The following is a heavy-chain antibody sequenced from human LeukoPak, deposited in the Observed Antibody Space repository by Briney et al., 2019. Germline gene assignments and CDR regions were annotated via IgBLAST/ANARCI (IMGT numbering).Heavy chain of an antibody. V-gene: IGHV1-18*01. J-gene: IGHJ6*03. D-gene: IGHD6-13*01. Sequence: GASVKVSGRASGATFSSYAISWGRQALGQGLEWMGWITPYNGNTNYAQKVQGRVTMTTDTSTSTAYMELRSLRSDDTAVYYCARDRIVAADYYYMDVWGKGTTVTVSS. CDR3: ARDRIVAADYYYMDV. CDR1: GATFSSYA. CDR2: ITPYNGNT.